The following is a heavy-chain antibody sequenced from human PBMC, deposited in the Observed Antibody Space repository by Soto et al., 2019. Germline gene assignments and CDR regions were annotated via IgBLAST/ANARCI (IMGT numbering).Heavy chain of an antibody. CDR3: ALRPRQGGTGFDY. J-gene: IGHJ4*02. Sequence: TGGSLRLSCAASGFTFSDYCMNWMRQAPGKGPEWVSYISASSSYTNYADAVQGRFTISRDNAKNSVYLQMNSLRAEDTAVYYCALRPRQGGTGFDYWGQGTPVTVSS. D-gene: IGHD1-26*01. V-gene: IGHV3-11*06. CDR1: GFTFSDYC. CDR2: ISASSSYT.